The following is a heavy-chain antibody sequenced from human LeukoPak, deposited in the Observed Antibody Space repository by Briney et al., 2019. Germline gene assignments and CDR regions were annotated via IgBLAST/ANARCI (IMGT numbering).Heavy chain of an antibody. J-gene: IGHJ5*02. CDR1: GGSFSGYY. Sequence: SETLSLTCAVYGGSFSGYYWSWLRQPPGKGLEWIGEINHSGSTNSTPSLKSRVTISVDTSKNQFSLKLSSVTAADTALYYCARSHYYDSSGSHNNWFDPGGQGTLVTVSS. CDR3: ARSHYYDSSGSHNNWFDP. CDR2: INHSGST. D-gene: IGHD3-22*01. V-gene: IGHV4-34*01.